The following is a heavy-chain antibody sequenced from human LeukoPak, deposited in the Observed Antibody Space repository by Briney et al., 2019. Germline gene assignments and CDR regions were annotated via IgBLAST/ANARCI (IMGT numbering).Heavy chain of an antibody. CDR3: ARDGSGVWFDY. D-gene: IGHD3-10*01. J-gene: IGHJ4*02. CDR1: GYTFTSYG. Sequence: AASVKVSCKASGYTFTSYGISWVRQAPGQGLEWMGRISAYNGDTNYAQKFQGRVTLTTETSTSTAYMELRSLRSDDTAVYFCARDGSGVWFDYWGQGTLVTVSS. CDR2: ISAYNGDT. V-gene: IGHV1-18*01.